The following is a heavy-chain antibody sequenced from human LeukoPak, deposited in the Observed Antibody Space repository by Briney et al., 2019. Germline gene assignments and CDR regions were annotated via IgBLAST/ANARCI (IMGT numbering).Heavy chain of an antibody. J-gene: IGHJ3*01. CDR2: IGTAGDT. V-gene: IGHV3-13*04. CDR1: GFTFSFYD. CDR3: ARITGHSYGSDAVVL. D-gene: IGHD5-18*01. Sequence: PGGSLRLSCAATGFTFSFYDMHSLGQVAGKGLEWVSTIGTAGDTHYPDSVKGRFTISRENAKNSLYLQMNSLRAGDTAVYYCARITGHSYGSDAVVLWGQGTMVTVSS.